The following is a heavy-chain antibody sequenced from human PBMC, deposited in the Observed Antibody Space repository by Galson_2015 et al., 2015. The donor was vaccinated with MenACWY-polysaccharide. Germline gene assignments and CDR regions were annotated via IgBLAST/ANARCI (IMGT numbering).Heavy chain of an antibody. Sequence: SETLSLTCTVSGRSISIYYWNWIRQPPGEGLEWVGYINYSGSTNHNPSLKSRVTISVDTSKNQFSLKLSSVTAADTAVYYCARSYGGFIKQNWLDRWGQGKLVTVSS. J-gene: IGHJ5*02. CDR3: ARSYGGFIKQNWLDR. D-gene: IGHD2-15*01. CDR2: INYSGST. CDR1: GRSISIYY. V-gene: IGHV4-59*01.